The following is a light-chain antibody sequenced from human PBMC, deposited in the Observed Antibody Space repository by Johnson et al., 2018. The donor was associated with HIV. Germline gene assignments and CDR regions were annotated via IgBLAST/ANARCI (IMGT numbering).Light chain of an antibody. Sequence: QSVLTQPPSVSAAPGQKVTISCSGSSSNIGNNYVSWYQQLPGTAPKLLIYDNNKRPSGIPDRFSGSKSGTSATLGITGLQTGDEAESYCGTWDSSLSAGYVFVTGTKVTVL. CDR2: DNN. V-gene: IGLV1-51*01. CDR3: GTWDSSLSAGYV. CDR1: SSNIGNNY. J-gene: IGLJ1*01.